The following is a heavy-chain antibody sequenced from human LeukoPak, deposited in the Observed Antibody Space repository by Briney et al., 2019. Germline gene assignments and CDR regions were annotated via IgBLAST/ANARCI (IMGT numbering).Heavy chain of an antibody. CDR2: IYYSGST. CDR3: ARDRDSGSYSDY. J-gene: IGHJ4*02. D-gene: IGHD1-26*01. CDR1: GGSISSSSYY. V-gene: IGHV4-39*07. Sequence: SETLSLTCTVSGGSISSSSYYWGWIRQPPGKGLEWIGSIYYSGSTYYNPSLKSRVTISVDTSKNQFSLKLSSVTAADTAVYYCARDRDSGSYSDYWGQGTLVTVSS.